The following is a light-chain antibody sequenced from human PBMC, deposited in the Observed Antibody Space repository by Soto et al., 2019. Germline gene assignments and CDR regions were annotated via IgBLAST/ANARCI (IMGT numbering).Light chain of an antibody. J-gene: IGLJ1*01. CDR3: SSFTSSILYV. CDR2: EVT. V-gene: IGLV2-14*01. Sequence: LTQPASVSGSLGQSITISCTGTSSDIGGHNYVSWYQQHPGKAPKLLLYEVTTRPSGVSNRFSGSKSGNTASLTISGLHPEDEADYYCSSFTSSILYVFGSGTKVTVL. CDR1: SSDIGGHNY.